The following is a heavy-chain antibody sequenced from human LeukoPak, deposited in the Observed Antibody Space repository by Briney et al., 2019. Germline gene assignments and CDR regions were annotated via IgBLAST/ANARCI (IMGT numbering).Heavy chain of an antibody. D-gene: IGHD3-10*01. CDR1: GFTFIGYF. J-gene: IGHJ6*02. Sequence: ASVKVSCKASGFTFIGYFLHWVRQAPGQGLEWMGWINPNSGDTKCAQKFQGRVTMTRDTSISTAYMELSRLRSDDTAVYYCARGRRITVVRGVGDYYGMDVWGQGTTVTVSS. V-gene: IGHV1-2*02. CDR2: INPNSGDT. CDR3: ARGRRITVVRGVGDYYGMDV.